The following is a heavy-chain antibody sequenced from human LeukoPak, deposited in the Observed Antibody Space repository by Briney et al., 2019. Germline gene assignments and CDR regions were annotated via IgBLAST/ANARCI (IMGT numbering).Heavy chain of an antibody. CDR2: IFPFFGAA. CDR3: ATTEPPHLQYYTTYYFDH. J-gene: IGHJ4*02. V-gene: IGHV1-69*13. Sequence: ASVKVSCKAYGGTFSSYAISWVRQRPGHGIEWMGGIFPFFGAANYAQTFQGRVTITAGESTSTVYLELSSLGSDDTAVYSCATTEPPHLQYYTTYYFDHWGQGTLVTVSS. CDR1: GGTFSSYA. D-gene: IGHD2/OR15-2a*01.